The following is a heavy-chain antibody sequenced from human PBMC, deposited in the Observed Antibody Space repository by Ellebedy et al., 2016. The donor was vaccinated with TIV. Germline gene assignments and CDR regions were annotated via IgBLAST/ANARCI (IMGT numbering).Heavy chain of an antibody. V-gene: IGHV3-23*01. CDR1: GFRFSSYA. J-gene: IGHJ4*02. CDR2: ISGSGVST. CDR3: AKETGSSGWYTDY. Sequence: GESLKISCVASGFRFSSYAMNWVRQAPGKGLEWVSGISGSGVSTYYAESVKGRFTISRDNSKNTVYLQMNSLRAEDTATYYCAKETGSSGWYTDYWGQGTLVTVFS. D-gene: IGHD6-13*01.